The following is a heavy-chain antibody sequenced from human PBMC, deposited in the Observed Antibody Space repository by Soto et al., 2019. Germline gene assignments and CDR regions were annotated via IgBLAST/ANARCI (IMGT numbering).Heavy chain of an antibody. CDR1: GGSVSSGSYY. J-gene: IGHJ4*02. CDR2: IYYSGST. Sequence: PSETLSLTCTVSGGSVSSGSYYWSWIRQPPGQGLEWIGYIYYSGSTNYNPSLKSRVTISVDTSKNQFSLKLSSVTAADTAVYYCARGHSSSWFYYWGQGTLVTVSS. D-gene: IGHD6-13*01. CDR3: ARGHSSSWFYY. V-gene: IGHV4-61*01.